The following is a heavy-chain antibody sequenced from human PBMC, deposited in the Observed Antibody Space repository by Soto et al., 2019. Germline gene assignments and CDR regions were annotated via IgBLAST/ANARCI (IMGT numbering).Heavy chain of an antibody. Sequence: GSLRLSCAASGFTFSSYAMHWVRQAPGKGLEYVSAISSNGGSTYYANSVKGRFIISRDNSKNTLYLQMGSLRAEDMAVYYCARVLGYYYYMDVWGKGTTVTVSS. CDR3: ARVLGYYYYMDV. CDR2: ISSNGGST. V-gene: IGHV3-64*01. CDR1: GFTFSSYA. J-gene: IGHJ6*03.